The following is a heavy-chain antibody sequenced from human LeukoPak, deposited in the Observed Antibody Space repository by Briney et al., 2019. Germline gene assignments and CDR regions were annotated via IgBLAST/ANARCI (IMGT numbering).Heavy chain of an antibody. J-gene: IGHJ6*03. CDR3: ARDPYSGSYGDSYYYYMDV. CDR1: GFTFSSYS. D-gene: IGHD1-26*01. V-gene: IGHV3-21*01. Sequence: PGGSLRLSCAASGFTFSSYSMNWVRQAPGKGLEWVSSITSTGTYTLYADSVKGRFTISRDNSKNSLYLQMISLRAEDTAIYYCARDPYSGSYGDSYYYYMDVWGRGTTVTISS. CDR2: ITSTGTYT.